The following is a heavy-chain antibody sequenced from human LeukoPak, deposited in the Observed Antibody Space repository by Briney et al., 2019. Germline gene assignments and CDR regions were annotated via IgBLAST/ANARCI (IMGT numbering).Heavy chain of an antibody. CDR2: INLNTGGV. CDR3: GTVRGILSYFDL. V-gene: IGHV1-2*02. D-gene: IGHD3-16*01. J-gene: IGHJ2*01. CDR1: GDSFSNSY. Sequence: GASVNVSCKASGDSFSNSYIHWVRQAPGQGPEWMGWINLNTGGVNYAQKFDGRFSMTRDTSINTAFMELTGLRFDDTAVYYCGTVRGILSYFDLWGRGTLVTVCS.